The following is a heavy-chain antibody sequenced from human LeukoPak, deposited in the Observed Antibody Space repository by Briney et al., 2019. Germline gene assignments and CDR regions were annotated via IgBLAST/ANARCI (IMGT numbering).Heavy chain of an antibody. CDR3: ARCPIVVVVPYYFDY. D-gene: IGHD2-15*01. J-gene: IGHJ4*02. CDR2: IIPIFGTA. CDR1: GRTFSSYA. V-gene: IGHV1-69*13. Sequence: SVKLSCKASGRTFSSYAISWVRQAPGQGLEWMRGIIPIFGTANYAQKFQGSVKITADQATSTAYMELSSLRSEDTAVYYCARCPIVVVVPYYFDYWGQGTLVTVSS.